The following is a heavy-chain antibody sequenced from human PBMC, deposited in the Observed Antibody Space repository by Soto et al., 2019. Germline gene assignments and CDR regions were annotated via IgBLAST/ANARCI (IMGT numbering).Heavy chain of an antibody. CDR2: ISSYNGNT. V-gene: IGHV1-18*04. J-gene: IGHJ5*02. D-gene: IGHD6-19*01. CDR3: ARDLVLAVAGSDNWFDP. Sequence: ASVKVSCKASGYTFTSYGISWVRQAPGQGLEWMGWISSYNGNTNYAQKLQDRVTMTTDTSTSTAYMELRSLRSDDTAVYYCARDLVLAVAGSDNWFDPWGQGTLVTVSS. CDR1: GYTFTSYG.